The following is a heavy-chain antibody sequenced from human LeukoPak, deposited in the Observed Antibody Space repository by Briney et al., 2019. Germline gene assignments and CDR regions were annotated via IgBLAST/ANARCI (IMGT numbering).Heavy chain of an antibody. CDR3: AKERTGVLRFLEWLLPDPFDI. Sequence: PGGSLRLSCAASGIIITSYWMSWVRQTPGKGLAWVANIKQDGSEKNYVDSVKGRFTIFRDNARNSLYLQMNSLRAEDTAVYYCAKERTGVLRFLEWLLPDPFDIWGQGTMVTVSS. J-gene: IGHJ3*02. CDR2: IKQDGSEK. CDR1: GIIITSYW. V-gene: IGHV3-7*03. D-gene: IGHD3-3*01.